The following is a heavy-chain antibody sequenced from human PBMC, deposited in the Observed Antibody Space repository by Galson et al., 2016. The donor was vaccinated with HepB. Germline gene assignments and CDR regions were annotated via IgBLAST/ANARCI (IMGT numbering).Heavy chain of an antibody. CDR2: IIPIFGAA. J-gene: IGHJ1*01. CDR3: AAGKDVVVVGSATVGAYFQH. V-gene: IGHV1-69*13. CDR1: GGTFSNNA. Sequence: SVKVSCKASGGTFSNNAITWVRQAPGQGLEWMGGIIPIFGAANYAQTFQGRVTITADESTSTAYMERSSLRSGDTAVYYWAAGKDVVVVGSATVGAYFQHWGQGTPVTVSS. D-gene: IGHD2-15*01.